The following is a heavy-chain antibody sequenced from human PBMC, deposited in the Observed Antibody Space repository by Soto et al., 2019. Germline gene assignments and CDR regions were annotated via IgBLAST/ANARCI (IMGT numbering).Heavy chain of an antibody. V-gene: IGHV1-18*01. D-gene: IGHD6-19*01. CDR1: GYIFTSYG. Sequence: QVQLLQSGAEVKKPGASVKVSCKASGYIFTSYGISWVRQAPGQGLEWMGWINTYNGNINYAQKVQGRVTMTTDTSTSTAYMELRSLRSDGTAVYYCARGAQSQDYSYYGMDVWGQGTPVTVSS. J-gene: IGHJ6*02. CDR3: ARGAQSQDYSYYGMDV. CDR2: INTYNGNI.